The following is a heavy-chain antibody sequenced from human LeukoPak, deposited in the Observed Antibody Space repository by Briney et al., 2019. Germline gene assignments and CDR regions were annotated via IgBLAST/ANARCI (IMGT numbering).Heavy chain of an antibody. Sequence: ASVKVSCKASGYTFTGYYMHWVRQAPGQGLEWMGRINPNSGGTNYAQKFQGRVTITADESTSTAYMELSSLRSEDTAVYYCARDGAFGVVTRYYYGMDVWGQGTTVTVSS. J-gene: IGHJ6*02. CDR3: ARDGAFGVVTRYYYGMDV. D-gene: IGHD3-3*01. CDR1: GYTFTGYY. CDR2: INPNSGGT. V-gene: IGHV1-2*06.